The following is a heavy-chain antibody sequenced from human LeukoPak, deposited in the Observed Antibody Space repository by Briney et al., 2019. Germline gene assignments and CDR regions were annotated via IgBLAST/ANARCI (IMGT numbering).Heavy chain of an antibody. J-gene: IGHJ4*02. CDR3: ARHPPSAADYFDY. CDR2: IWYDGSNK. Sequence: GGSLRLSCAASGFTFSSYGMHWVRQAPGKGLEWVAVIWYDGSNKYYADSVKGRFTISRDNAKNSLYLQMNSLRAEDTAVYYCARHPPSAADYFDYWGQGTLVTVSS. CDR1: GFTFSSYG. V-gene: IGHV3-33*01.